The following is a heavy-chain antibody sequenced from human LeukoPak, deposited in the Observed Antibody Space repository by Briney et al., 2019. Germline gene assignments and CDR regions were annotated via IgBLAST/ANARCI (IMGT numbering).Heavy chain of an antibody. V-gene: IGHV3-53*01. Sequence: PGGSLRLSCAASGFTVSSNYMSWVRQAPGKGLEWVSVIYSGGSTYYADSVKGRFTISRDNSKNTLYLQMNSLRAEDTAVYYCARDATPYYYYMDVWGKGTTVTVSS. CDR3: ARDATPYYYYMDV. CDR2: IYSGGST. J-gene: IGHJ6*03. CDR1: GFTVSSNY.